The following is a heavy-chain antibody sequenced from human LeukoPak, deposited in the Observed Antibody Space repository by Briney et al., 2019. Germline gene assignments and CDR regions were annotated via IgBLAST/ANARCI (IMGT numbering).Heavy chain of an antibody. J-gene: IGHJ4*02. CDR3: ARLDILTGYYVDY. D-gene: IGHD3-9*01. CDR2: IYHSGST. V-gene: IGHV4-4*02. Sequence: PSGTPSLTCAVSGASISSTNWWSWVRQPPGKGLEWMGEIYHSGSTNYNPSLKRRVTILLDKSKNQFSLKLSSVTAADTAVYYCARLDILTGYYVDYWGQGTLVTVSS. CDR1: GASISSTNW.